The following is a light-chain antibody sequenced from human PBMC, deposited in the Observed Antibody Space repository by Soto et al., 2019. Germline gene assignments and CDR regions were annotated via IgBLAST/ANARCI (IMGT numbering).Light chain of an antibody. CDR1: SSDVGGYNY. V-gene: IGLV2-14*01. CDR2: DVS. J-gene: IGLJ1*01. CDR3: NSYTTSNTRQIV. Sequence: QSVLTQPASVSGSPGQSITISCTGTSSDVGGYNYVSWYQQHPGKATKFMIYDVSNRPSGVSTRFSGSKSGNTASLTISGLQAEDEADYYCNSYTTSNTRQIVFGTGTKSPS.